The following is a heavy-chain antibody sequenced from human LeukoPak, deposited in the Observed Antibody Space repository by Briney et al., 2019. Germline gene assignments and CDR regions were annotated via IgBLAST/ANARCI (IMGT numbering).Heavy chain of an antibody. D-gene: IGHD5-12*01. CDR1: GFTFSTFA. V-gene: IGHV3-23*01. Sequence: GGSLRLSCAASGFTFSTFAMSWVRQAPGKGLEWVSAISGSGGGTYYADSVKGRLTISRDNSKNTLYLQMSSLRAEDTAVYYCAKAFSAYENWPPNWFDPWGQGTLVTVSS. CDR2: ISGSGGGT. J-gene: IGHJ5*02. CDR3: AKAFSAYENWPPNWFDP.